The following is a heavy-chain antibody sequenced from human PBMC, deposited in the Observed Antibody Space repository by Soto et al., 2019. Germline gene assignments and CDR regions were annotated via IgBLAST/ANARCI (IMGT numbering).Heavy chain of an antibody. D-gene: IGHD6-13*01. J-gene: IGHJ4*02. Sequence: GGSLRLSCVASGFTFSSYAMSWVRQAPGKGLEWVSAISGSGGSTYYADSVKGRFTISRDNSKNTLYLQMNSLRAEDTAVYYCAKSQDGYSSSWYGGGFFDYWGQGTLVTVSS. CDR2: ISGSGGST. CDR3: AKSQDGYSSSWYGGGFFDY. CDR1: GFTFSSYA. V-gene: IGHV3-23*01.